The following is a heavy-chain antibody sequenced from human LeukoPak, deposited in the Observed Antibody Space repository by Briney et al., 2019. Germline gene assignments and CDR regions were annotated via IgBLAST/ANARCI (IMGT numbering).Heavy chain of an antibody. CDR1: GFTFTSYG. CDR2: ISAYNGNT. J-gene: IGHJ4*02. CDR3: ARGRGIAVAGTSPPYY. V-gene: IGHV1-18*01. D-gene: IGHD6-19*01. Sequence: PGGSLRLSCAASGFTFTSYGISWVRQAPGQGLEWMGWISAYNGNTNYAQKLQGRVTMTTDTSTSTAYMELRSLRSDDTAVYYCARGRGIAVAGTSPPYYWGQGTLVTVSS.